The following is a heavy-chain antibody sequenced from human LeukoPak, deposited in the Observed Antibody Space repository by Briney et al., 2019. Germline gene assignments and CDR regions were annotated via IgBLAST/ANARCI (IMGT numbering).Heavy chain of an antibody. D-gene: IGHD6-13*01. CDR3: ASGFTSTWYLVLAY. J-gene: IGHJ4*02. V-gene: IGHV4-39*07. CDR1: GGSISSYY. CDR2: IYYSGTT. Sequence: PSETLSLTCTVSGGSISSYYWGWIRQPPGKGLEWIGSIYYSGTTYYNPSLKSRVTISLDTSKNQISLNLSSVTAADTAVYYCASGFTSTWYLVLAYWGQGTLVTVSS.